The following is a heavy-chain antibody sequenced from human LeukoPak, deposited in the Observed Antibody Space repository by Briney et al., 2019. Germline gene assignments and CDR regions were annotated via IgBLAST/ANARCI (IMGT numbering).Heavy chain of an antibody. J-gene: IGHJ5*02. Sequence: GGSLRLSCAGSGFTFTDSAINWVRQAPGKGLEWVSSINNIATHSYYAASVKGRFSISRDDAKNTVYLQMNNLRAEDTAVYYCVRGGPSTWSWGQGTLVTVSS. CDR3: VRGGPSTWS. CDR2: INNIATHS. D-gene: IGHD2-15*01. V-gene: IGHV3-21*01. CDR1: GFTFTDSA.